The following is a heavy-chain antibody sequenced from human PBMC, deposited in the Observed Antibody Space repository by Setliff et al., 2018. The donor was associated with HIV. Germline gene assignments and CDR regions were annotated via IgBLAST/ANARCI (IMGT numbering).Heavy chain of an antibody. J-gene: IGHJ4*02. CDR1: GESLSDYY. CDR3: ARSIYGSGTYPLDI. Sequence: PSETLSLTCAVYGESLSDYYWSWIRQPPGKGLEWIGEINHNKSSDYNPSLKSRVTMSVDTSRNQFSLKVHSVTAADTAVYYCARSIYGSGTYPLDIWGQGSLVTVSS. V-gene: IGHV4-34*01. D-gene: IGHD3-10*01. CDR2: INHNKSS.